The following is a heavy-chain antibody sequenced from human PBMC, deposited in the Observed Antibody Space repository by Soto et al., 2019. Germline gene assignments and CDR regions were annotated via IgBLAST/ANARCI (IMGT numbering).Heavy chain of an antibody. Sequence: QVQLVQSGAEVKKPGASVKVSCKASGYTFTSYDINWVRQATGQGLEWMGWMNPNSGNTGYAQKFQGRVTMTRNTSISTTDMELSSLRSEATAVYYCARERSSGWYVAYLSQGTLVTVSS. V-gene: IGHV1-8*01. J-gene: IGHJ4*02. D-gene: IGHD6-19*01. CDR2: MNPNSGNT. CDR3: ARERSSGWYVAY. CDR1: GYTFTSYD.